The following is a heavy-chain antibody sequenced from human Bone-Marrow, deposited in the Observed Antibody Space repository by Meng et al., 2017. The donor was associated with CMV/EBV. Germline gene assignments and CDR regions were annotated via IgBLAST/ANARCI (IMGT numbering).Heavy chain of an antibody. CDR1: GYTFTGYY. D-gene: IGHD4-17*01. Sequence: ASVKVSCKASGYTFTGYYMHWVRQAPGQGLEWMGWINPNSGGTNYAQKFQGRVTMTRDTSISTAYMELSRLRSEDTAVYYCARRGDYGDLYGMDVWGQGTTVTVSS. V-gene: IGHV1-2*02. CDR3: ARRGDYGDLYGMDV. CDR2: INPNSGGT. J-gene: IGHJ6*02.